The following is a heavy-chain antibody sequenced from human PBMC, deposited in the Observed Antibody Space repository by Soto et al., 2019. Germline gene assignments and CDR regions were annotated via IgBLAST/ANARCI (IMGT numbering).Heavy chain of an antibody. Sequence: GGSLRLSCAASGFTFSGYAMHCVRQAPGKGLEWVAVISDDGTNKHYADSVRGRFTISRDNSKNTLNLQMDSLRPEDTAVYYYARAGSSRGLWLGPDYWGQGTQVTVSS. V-gene: IGHV3-30-3*01. J-gene: IGHJ4*02. CDR1: GFTFSGYA. CDR3: ARAGSSRGLWLGPDY. CDR2: ISDDGTNK. D-gene: IGHD5-18*01.